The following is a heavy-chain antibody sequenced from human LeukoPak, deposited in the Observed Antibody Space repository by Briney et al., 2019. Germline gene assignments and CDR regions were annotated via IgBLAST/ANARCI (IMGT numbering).Heavy chain of an antibody. Sequence: GGSLRLSCATSGFTFSGFDMTWVGQAPGKGLQWVSSISGSGADTDYADFVKGRFTISRDNFKNTLYLQMNSLRAEDTAVYYCAKDSTSNGLNYWGQGTLVTVSS. D-gene: IGHD1-1*01. CDR3: AKDSTSNGLNY. CDR2: ISGSGADT. V-gene: IGHV3-23*01. J-gene: IGHJ4*02. CDR1: GFTFSGFD.